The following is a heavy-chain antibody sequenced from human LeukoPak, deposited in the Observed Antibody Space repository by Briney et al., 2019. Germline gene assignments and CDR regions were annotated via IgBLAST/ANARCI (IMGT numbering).Heavy chain of an antibody. V-gene: IGHV4-30-2*01. CDR2: IYHSGST. CDR1: GGSISSGGYS. Sequence: SQTLSLTCAVSGGSISSGGYSWSWIRQPPGKGLEWIGYIYHSGSTYYNLSLKSRVTISVDRSKNQFSLKLSSVTAADTAVYYCARGKMVRGVFDPWGQGTLVTVSS. D-gene: IGHD3-10*01. CDR3: ARGKMVRGVFDP. J-gene: IGHJ5*02.